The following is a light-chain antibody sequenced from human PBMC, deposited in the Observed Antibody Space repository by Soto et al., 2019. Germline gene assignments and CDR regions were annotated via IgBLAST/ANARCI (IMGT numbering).Light chain of an antibody. CDR2: GAS. CDR1: QSVSTL. CDR3: QQYNNWPLT. Sequence: EIVLAQSPGTLSLSPGERATLSCRASQSVSTLLAWYQQKPGQAPRLLIYGASTRATGIPDRFSASGSGTEFALTISSLQSGDFAVYYCQQYNNWPLTFGGGTKVDI. J-gene: IGKJ4*01. V-gene: IGKV3-15*01.